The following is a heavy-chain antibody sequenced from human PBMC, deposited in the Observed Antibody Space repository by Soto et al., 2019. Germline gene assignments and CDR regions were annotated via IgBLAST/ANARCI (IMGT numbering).Heavy chain of an antibody. Sequence: PSETLSLTCTVSGGSISSSSYYWGWVRQHPGKGLEWIGRIYYSGSTYYNPSLKSRVTISVAPSKNQFSLNLSSVTAADTAVYYCASIPYDLWSGYYSWSYYFDYFGQGTLVAFSS. D-gene: IGHD3-3*01. V-gene: IGHV4-39*01. CDR3: ASIPYDLWSGYYSWSYYFDY. J-gene: IGHJ4*02. CDR1: GGSISSSSYY. CDR2: IYYSGST.